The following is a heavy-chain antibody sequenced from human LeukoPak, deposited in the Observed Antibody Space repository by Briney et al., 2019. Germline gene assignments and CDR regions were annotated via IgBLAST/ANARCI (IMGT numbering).Heavy chain of an antibody. V-gene: IGHV4-61*02. Sequence: PSETLSLTCTVSGGSISSGSYYWSWIRQPAGKGLEWIGRIYTSGSTNYNPSLKSRVTISVDTSKNQFSLKLSSVTAADTAVYYCARPLALYYYYGMDVWGQGTTVTVSS. D-gene: IGHD3-3*02. CDR3: ARPLALYYYYGMDV. CDR2: IYTSGST. J-gene: IGHJ6*02. CDR1: GGSISSGSYY.